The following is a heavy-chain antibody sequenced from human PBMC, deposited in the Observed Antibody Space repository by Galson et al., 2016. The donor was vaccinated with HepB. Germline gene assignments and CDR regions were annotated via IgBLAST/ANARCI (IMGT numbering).Heavy chain of an antibody. CDR1: GGSISSGGHY. V-gene: IGHV4-31*03. D-gene: IGHD5-12*01. J-gene: IGHJ4*02. CDR3: ARDVLPWRTFDY. Sequence: QVQLQESGPGLVKPSETLSLPCTVSGGSISSGGHYWTWIRQHPVKGLEWIGNMYYSGPTYYNPSLKSRVSISIDKSQNQFSLKLTSVTAADTAVYYCARDVLPWRTFDYWGQGTLVTVSS. CDR2: MYYSGPT.